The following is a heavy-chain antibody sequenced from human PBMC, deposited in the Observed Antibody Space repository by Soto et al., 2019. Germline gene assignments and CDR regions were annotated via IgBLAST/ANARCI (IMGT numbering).Heavy chain of an antibody. D-gene: IGHD2-21*02. CDR1: GFTFSSYW. CDR2: IKQDGSEK. CDR3: ARLLRCGGDCYSIKYNWFDP. V-gene: IGHV3-7*01. Sequence: EVQLVESGGGLVQPGGSLRLSCAASGFTFSSYWMSWVRQAPGKGLEWVANIKQDGSEKYYVDSVKGRFTISRDNAKNSLYLQMNSLRAEDTAVSYCARLLRCGGDCYSIKYNWFDPWGQGTLVTVSS. J-gene: IGHJ5*02.